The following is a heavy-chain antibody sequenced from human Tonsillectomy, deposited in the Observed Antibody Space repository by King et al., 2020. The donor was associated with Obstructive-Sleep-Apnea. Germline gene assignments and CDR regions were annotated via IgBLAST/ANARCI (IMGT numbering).Heavy chain of an antibody. Sequence: VQLVESGGGVVQPGRSLRLSCAASGFTFSSYGMHWVRQAPGKGLEWVAVISYDGSNKYYADSVKGRFTGSRDNSKNTLYLQMNSLRPEDTAGYYCAKEMIAAAATGGMDVWGQGTTVTVSS. CDR1: GFTFSSYG. CDR3: AKEMIAAAATGGMDV. J-gene: IGHJ6*02. CDR2: ISYDGSNK. D-gene: IGHD6-13*01. V-gene: IGHV3-30*18.